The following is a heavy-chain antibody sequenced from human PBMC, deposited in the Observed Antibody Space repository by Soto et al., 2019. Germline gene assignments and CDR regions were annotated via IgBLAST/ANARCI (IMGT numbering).Heavy chain of an antibody. Sequence: GGSLRLSCAASGFTFSSYAMHWVRQAPGKGLEWVAVISYDGSNKYYADSVKGRFTISRDNSKNTLYLQMNSLRAEDTAVYYCASSRSDAAAGPFDYWGQGTLVTVSS. V-gene: IGHV3-30-3*01. D-gene: IGHD6-13*01. CDR2: ISYDGSNK. CDR1: GFTFSSYA. J-gene: IGHJ4*02. CDR3: ASSRSDAAAGPFDY.